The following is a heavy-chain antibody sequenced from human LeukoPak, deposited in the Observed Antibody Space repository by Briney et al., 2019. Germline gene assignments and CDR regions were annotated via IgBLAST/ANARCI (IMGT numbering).Heavy chain of an antibody. V-gene: IGHV1-2*02. D-gene: IGHD2-2*01. CDR2: INPDSGGT. CDR3: AVPIIPAAFAPDY. Sequence: GASVKVSCKASGYTFTGYYMHWVRQAPGQGLEWMGWINPDSGGTNYAQKSQGRVTMTTNTSITTAYMEMTSLRSDDTAVYYCAVPIIPAAFAPDYWGQGTLVTVSS. J-gene: IGHJ4*02. CDR1: GYTFTGYY.